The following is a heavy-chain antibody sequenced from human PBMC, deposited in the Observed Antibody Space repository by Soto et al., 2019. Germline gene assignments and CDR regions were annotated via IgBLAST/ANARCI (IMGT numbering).Heavy chain of an antibody. CDR3: ARHADFYNSGSHYSPFDY. V-gene: IGHV5-51*01. Sequence: GESLKISCXASGYSFTNYWIGWVRQMPGKDLEWMGIIYPGDSDTTYNPSFQGQVTISADKSISTAYLQWSSLKASDTAMYYCARHADFYNSGSHYSPFDYWGRGTLVTVSS. D-gene: IGHD3-10*01. CDR1: GYSFTNYW. CDR2: IYPGDSDT. J-gene: IGHJ4*02.